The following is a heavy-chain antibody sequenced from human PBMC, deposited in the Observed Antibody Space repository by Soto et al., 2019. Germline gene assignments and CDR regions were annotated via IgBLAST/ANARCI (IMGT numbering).Heavy chain of an antibody. V-gene: IGHV4-59*12. CDR1: GGSISRYY. CDR2: IYYSGST. D-gene: IGHD3-10*01. J-gene: IGHJ4*02. Sequence: SETLSLTCTVSGGSISRYYWSWILQPPGKGLEWIGYIYYSGSTNYNPSLKSRVTISVDTSKNQFSLKLSSVTAADTAVYYCASTQDYYGSGSFDYWGQGTLVTVSS. CDR3: ASTQDYYGSGSFDY.